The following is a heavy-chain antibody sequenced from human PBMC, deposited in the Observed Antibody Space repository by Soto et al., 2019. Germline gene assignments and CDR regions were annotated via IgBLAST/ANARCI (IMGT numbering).Heavy chain of an antibody. CDR1: GGSISSGGYY. Sequence: QVQLQESGPGLVKPSQTLSLTCTVSGGSISSGGYYWSWIRQHPGKGLEWIGYIYYSGSTYYNPSLKSRVTISVDTSKNQFSLKLSSVTAADTAVYYCARDRRFGELSYFDYWGQGTLVTVSS. CDR3: ARDRRFGELSYFDY. J-gene: IGHJ4*02. D-gene: IGHD3-10*01. V-gene: IGHV4-31*03. CDR2: IYYSGST.